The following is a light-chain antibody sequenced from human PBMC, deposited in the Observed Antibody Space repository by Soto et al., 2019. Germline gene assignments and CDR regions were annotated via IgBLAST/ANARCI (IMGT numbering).Light chain of an antibody. V-gene: IGKV1-39*01. CDR1: QSIRTY. J-gene: IGKJ2*01. CDR3: QQSYSAPHT. Sequence: DIQMTQSPSSLSASVGDRVTITCRASQSIRTYLNWYQQEPGKAPNLLIYVASSLQTGVPSRCRGSGSGAEFTLTTSSLQPGDFATYDCQQSYSAPHTFGQGTKLEIK. CDR2: VAS.